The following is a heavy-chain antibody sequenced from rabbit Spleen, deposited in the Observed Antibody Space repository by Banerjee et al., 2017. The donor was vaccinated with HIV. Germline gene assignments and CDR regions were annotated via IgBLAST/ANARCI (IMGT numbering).Heavy chain of an antibody. Sequence: QSLEESGGDLVQPEGSLTLTCTASGFSLSSSYYMCWVRQAPGKGLEWIACIHTGSYISTAYASWAKGRFTISKTSSTTMTLQMTSLTAADTATYFCARGSATMTMVITGYYLGLWGPGTLVTVS. CDR1: GFSLSSSYY. CDR3: ARGSATMTMVITGYYLGL. CDR2: IHTGSYIST. D-gene: IGHD2-1*01. J-gene: IGHJ4*01. V-gene: IGHV1S40*01.